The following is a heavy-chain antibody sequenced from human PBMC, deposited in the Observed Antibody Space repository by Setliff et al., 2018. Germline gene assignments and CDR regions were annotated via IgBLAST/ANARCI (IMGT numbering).Heavy chain of an antibody. CDR3: ARICSSTSCPYYYGMDV. J-gene: IGHJ6*02. CDR2: INHSGST. Sequence: GSLRLSCAASGFTFSSYAMSWIRQPPGKGLEWIGEINHSGSTNYNPSLKSRVTISVDTSKNQFSLKLSSVTAADTAVYYCARICSSTSCPYYYGMDVWGQGTTVTVSS. D-gene: IGHD2-2*01. V-gene: IGHV4-34*01. CDR1: GFTFSSYA.